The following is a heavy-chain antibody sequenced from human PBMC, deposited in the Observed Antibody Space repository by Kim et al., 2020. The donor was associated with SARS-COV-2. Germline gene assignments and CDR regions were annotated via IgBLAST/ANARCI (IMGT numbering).Heavy chain of an antibody. CDR1: GGTFGTYP. CDR3: ATRFFDSSGNYHVF. CDR2: IIPFFDAT. Sequence: SVKVSCKASGGTFGTYPISWVRQAPGQGLEWMGGIIPFFDATNYAPKFQGRVTMTADDSTRTTYMELSSLKSGDTAVYFCATRFFDSSGNYHVFWGQGT. J-gene: IGHJ4*02. V-gene: IGHV1-69*13. D-gene: IGHD3-22*01.